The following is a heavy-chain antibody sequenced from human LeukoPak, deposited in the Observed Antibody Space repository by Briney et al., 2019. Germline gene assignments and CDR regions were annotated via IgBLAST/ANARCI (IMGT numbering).Heavy chain of an antibody. CDR1: GFDFGAYE. D-gene: IGHD3-22*01. CDR2: FAGSDTTK. V-gene: IGHV3-48*03. Sequence: PGGPLRLSCAASGFDFGAYEMNWVRQAPGKGLEWVAYFAGSDTTKYYADSVRGRFTISRDNAKKSLYLQMNSLRAEDTALYYCTTLGYHLDSWGQGTLVTVSS. J-gene: IGHJ4*02. CDR3: TTLGYHLDS.